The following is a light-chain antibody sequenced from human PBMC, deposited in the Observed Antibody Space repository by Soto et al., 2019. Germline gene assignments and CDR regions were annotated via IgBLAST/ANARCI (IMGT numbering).Light chain of an antibody. CDR3: SSYISSGTLV. V-gene: IGLV2-14*03. Sequence: QSALTQPASVSGSPGQSITISCTGTSSDVGAYTYVSWYQHNSGKAPKLMIYDVSNWPSGVSNRFSGFKSGNTASLTISGLQAEDEADYYCSSYISSGTLVFGGGTKLTVL. CDR1: SSDVGAYTY. J-gene: IGLJ3*02. CDR2: DVS.